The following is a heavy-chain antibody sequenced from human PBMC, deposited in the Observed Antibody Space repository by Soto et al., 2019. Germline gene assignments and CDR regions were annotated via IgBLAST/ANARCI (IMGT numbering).Heavy chain of an antibody. V-gene: IGHV4-59*01. CDR3: ARATYDFWSGYYPNYFDY. Sequence: SETLSLSCTVSGVSISSYYWSWIRQPPGKGLEWIGYIYYSGSTNYNPSLKSRVTISVDTSKNQFSLKLSSVTAADTAVYYCARATYDFWSGYYPNYFDYWGQGTLVTVSS. J-gene: IGHJ4*02. CDR2: IYYSGST. D-gene: IGHD3-3*01. CDR1: GVSISSYY.